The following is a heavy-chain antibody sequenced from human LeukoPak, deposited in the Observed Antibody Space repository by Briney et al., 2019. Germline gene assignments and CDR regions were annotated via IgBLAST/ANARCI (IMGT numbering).Heavy chain of an antibody. CDR3: AKAGAAAGTKWYFVY. Sequence: PGGSLRLSCAASGFTFNTYGMHWVRQAPGKGLEWVAVISFDGSNEYYADSVKGRFTISRDNSKDTVYLQMNSLRAEDTAVYYCAKAGAAAGTKWYFVYWGQGSLVTVSS. CDR2: ISFDGSNE. J-gene: IGHJ4*02. V-gene: IGHV3-30*18. CDR1: GFTFNTYG. D-gene: IGHD6-13*01.